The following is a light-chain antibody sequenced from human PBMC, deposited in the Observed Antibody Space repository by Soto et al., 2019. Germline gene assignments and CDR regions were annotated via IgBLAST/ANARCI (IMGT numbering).Light chain of an antibody. CDR1: IRDVGAYNL. J-gene: IGLJ2*01. CDR2: EVR. V-gene: IGLV2-14*01. CDR3: SSFTSKSTLI. Sequence: QSVLTQPASVSGSPGQSITISCAGTIRDVGAYNLVSWYQQYPGRAPQLILYEVRNRPSGISSRFSGFKSGNTASLTISGLQAEDEADYYCSSFTSKSTLIFGGGTKVTVL.